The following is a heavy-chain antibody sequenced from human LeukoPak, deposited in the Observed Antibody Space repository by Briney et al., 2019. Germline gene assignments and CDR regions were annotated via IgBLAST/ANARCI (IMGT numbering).Heavy chain of an antibody. Sequence: SVKVSCKASGGTLRNFGISWVRQAPGQGLEWMGGTIPLFNTANYAHKFQGRVNIIADEATSTAYMELTGLRSEDTAVYYCATMYQRGCTNGVCLLTNWFDPWGQGTLVTVSS. V-gene: IGHV1-69*13. CDR2: TIPLFNTA. CDR3: ATMYQRGCTNGVCLLTNWFDP. CDR1: GGTLRNFG. D-gene: IGHD2-8*01. J-gene: IGHJ5*02.